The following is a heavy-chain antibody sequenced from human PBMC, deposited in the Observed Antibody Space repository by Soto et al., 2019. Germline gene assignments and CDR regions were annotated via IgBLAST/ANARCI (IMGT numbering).Heavy chain of an antibody. CDR1: GGSFSGYY. CDR2: INHSGST. Sequence: PSETLSLTCAVYGGSFSGYYWSWIRQPPGKGLEWIGEINHSGSTNYNPSLKSRVTISVDTSKNQFSLKLSSVTAADTAVYYCARAGLMITFGGSPPPDYWGQGTLVTVSS. D-gene: IGHD3-16*01. J-gene: IGHJ4*02. V-gene: IGHV4-34*01. CDR3: ARAGLMITFGGSPPPDY.